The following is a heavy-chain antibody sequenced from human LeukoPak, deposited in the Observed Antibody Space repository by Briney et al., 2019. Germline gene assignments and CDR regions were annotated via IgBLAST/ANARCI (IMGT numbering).Heavy chain of an antibody. CDR2: IYYSGST. CDR3: ARIGHEDYYFDY. CDR1: RGSISSYY. J-gene: IGHJ4*02. V-gene: IGHV4-59*01. Sequence: PSETLSLACTVSRGSISSYYWSWIRQPPGKGLEWIGYIYYSGSTNYSPSLKSRVTISVDTSKNQFSLKLSSVTAADTAVYYCARIGHEDYYFDYWGQGTLVTVSS.